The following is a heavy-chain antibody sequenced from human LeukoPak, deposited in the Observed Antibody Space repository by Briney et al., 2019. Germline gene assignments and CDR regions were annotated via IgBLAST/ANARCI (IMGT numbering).Heavy chain of an antibody. J-gene: IGHJ4*02. CDR2: IYSGGNT. V-gene: IGHV3-53*01. CDR3: ARDGYGGNEFDY. D-gene: IGHD4-23*01. Sequence: GGSLRLSCAASGLTVSSNYMSWVRQAPGKGLEWVSVIYSGGNTYYADSVKGRFTISRDNSKNTLYLQMNSLRAEDTAVYYCARDGYGGNEFDYWGQGTLVTVSS. CDR1: GLTVSSNY.